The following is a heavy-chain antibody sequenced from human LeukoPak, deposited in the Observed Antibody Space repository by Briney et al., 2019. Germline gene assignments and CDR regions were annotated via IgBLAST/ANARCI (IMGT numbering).Heavy chain of an antibody. V-gene: IGHV6-1*01. Sequence: SQTLPLTCAISGDSVSTNSASWNWIRQSPSRGLEWLGRTYYKSKWYNDYSVSVKSRITVIPDTSKNQFSLQLNSVTAEDTAVYFCARGHRFAFDYWGQGTLVTVSS. D-gene: IGHD3-10*01. J-gene: IGHJ4*02. CDR3: ARGHRFAFDY. CDR1: GDSVSTNSAS. CDR2: TYYKSKWYN.